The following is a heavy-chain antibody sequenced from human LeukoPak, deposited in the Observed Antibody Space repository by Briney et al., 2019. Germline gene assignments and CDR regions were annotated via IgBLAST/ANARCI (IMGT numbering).Heavy chain of an antibody. CDR1: GGSISNYH. Sequence: SETLSLTCTVSGGSISNYHWSWIRQPAGKGLEWIGQIHTSGSTNYNPPLQSRVTVSIDTPKNQLPLTIRSVTAADTAIYYCARRQISSGWSFDYWGQGTLVTVSS. J-gene: IGHJ4*02. V-gene: IGHV4-4*07. CDR3: ARRQISSGWSFDY. CDR2: IHTSGST. D-gene: IGHD6-19*01.